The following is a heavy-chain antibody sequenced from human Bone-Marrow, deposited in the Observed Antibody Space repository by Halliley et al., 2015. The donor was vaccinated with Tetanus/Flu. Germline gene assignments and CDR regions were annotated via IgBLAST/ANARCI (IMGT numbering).Heavy chain of an antibody. CDR2: IGTAGDQ. Sequence: IGTAGDQYYPDSVKGRFTISRENAKNSLYLQMNSLRAGDTAVYYCARRQSSSWYGSYFYGMDVWGQGTTVTVSS. V-gene: IGHV3-13*05. CDR3: ARRQSSSWYGSYFYGMDV. D-gene: IGHD6-13*01. J-gene: IGHJ6*02.